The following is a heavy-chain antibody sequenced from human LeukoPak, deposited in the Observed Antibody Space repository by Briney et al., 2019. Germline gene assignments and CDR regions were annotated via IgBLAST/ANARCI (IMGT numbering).Heavy chain of an antibody. CDR3: AKDAPKRIAAAGVSKALDY. Sequence: GGSLRLSCAASGFTFSSYAMSWVRQAPGKGLEWVSAISGSGGSTYYADSVKGRFTISRDNSKNTLYLQMNSLRAEDTAVYYCAKDAPKRIAAAGVSKALDYWGQGTLVTVSS. D-gene: IGHD6-13*01. V-gene: IGHV3-23*01. J-gene: IGHJ4*02. CDR2: ISGSGGST. CDR1: GFTFSSYA.